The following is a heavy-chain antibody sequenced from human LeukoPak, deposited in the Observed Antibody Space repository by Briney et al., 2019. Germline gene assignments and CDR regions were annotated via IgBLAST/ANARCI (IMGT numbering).Heavy chain of an antibody. J-gene: IGHJ4*02. Sequence: GASLKISCKGSGYSFTSYWIGWVRQMPGKGLEWLGIIYPGDSDTRYSPSFQGQVTISADKSISTAYLQWSSLKASDTAMYYCARPRGYCSGGSCYVKDWGQGTLVTVSS. CDR3: ARPRGYCSGGSCYVKD. V-gene: IGHV5-51*01. CDR2: IYPGDSDT. CDR1: GYSFTSYW. D-gene: IGHD2-15*01.